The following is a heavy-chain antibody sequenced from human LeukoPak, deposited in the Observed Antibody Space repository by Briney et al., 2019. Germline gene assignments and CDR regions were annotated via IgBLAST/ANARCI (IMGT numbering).Heavy chain of an antibody. CDR2: FYYDGKT. CDR3: ARRAHVGMPI. J-gene: IGHJ3*02. D-gene: IGHD2-2*01. Sequence: SQTLSLTCTVSGGSLSNSNYYWAWTRRPPGKGLEWLGSFYYDGKTYFNPSLKSRDSIRVDTSKNQFSLRLPSGTPPDTAVHYCARRAHVGMPIWGEGTLVTVSS. CDR1: GGSLSNSNYY. V-gene: IGHV4-39*01.